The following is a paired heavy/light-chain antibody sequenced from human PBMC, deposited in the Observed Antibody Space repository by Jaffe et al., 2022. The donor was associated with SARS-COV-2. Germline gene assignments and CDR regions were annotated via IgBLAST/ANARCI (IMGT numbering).Light chain of an antibody. CDR3: QQRSNWLGT. Sequence: EIVLTQSPATLSLSPGERATLSCRASQSVSSYLAWYQQKPGQAPRLLIYDASNRATGIPARFSGSGSGTDFTLTISSLEPEDFAVYYCQQRSNWLGTFGQGTKVEIK. V-gene: IGKV3-11*01. CDR1: QSVSSY. CDR2: DAS. J-gene: IGKJ1*01.
Heavy chain of an antibody. CDR3: ARDRLLTGYYGYYYYYGMDV. Sequence: EVQLVESGGGLVQPGGSLRLSCAASGFTFSSYEMNWVRQAPGKGLEWVSYISSSGSTIYYADSVKGRFTISRDNAKNSLYLQMNSLRAEDTAVYYCARDRLLTGYYGYYYYYGMDVWGQGTTVTVSS. J-gene: IGHJ6*02. CDR2: ISSSGSTI. V-gene: IGHV3-48*03. D-gene: IGHD3-9*01. CDR1: GFTFSSYE.